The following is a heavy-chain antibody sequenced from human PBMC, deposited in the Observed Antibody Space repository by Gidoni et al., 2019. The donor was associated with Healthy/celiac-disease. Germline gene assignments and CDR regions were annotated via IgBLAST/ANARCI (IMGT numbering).Heavy chain of an antibody. CDR3: ARGLWFGELLGYFDY. Sequence: QVQLVESGGGVVQPGRSLRLSCAASGFTFSSYAMHWVRQAPGKGLEWVAVISYDGSNKYYADSVKGRFTISRDNSKNTLYLQMNSLRAEDTAVYYCARGLWFGELLGYFDYWGQGTLVTVSS. CDR2: ISYDGSNK. J-gene: IGHJ4*02. D-gene: IGHD3-10*01. V-gene: IGHV3-30*04. CDR1: GFTFSSYA.